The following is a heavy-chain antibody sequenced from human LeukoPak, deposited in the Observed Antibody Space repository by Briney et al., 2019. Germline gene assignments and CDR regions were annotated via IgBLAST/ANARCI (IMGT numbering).Heavy chain of an antibody. J-gene: IGHJ4*02. CDR1: GGSISSSSYY. CDR2: IYYSGST. CDR3: ARHDYGDLRFDY. D-gene: IGHD4-17*01. V-gene: IGHV4-39*01. Sequence: SETLSLTCTVSGGSISSSSYYWGWIRQPPGKGLEWTGSIYYSGSTYYNPSLKSRVTISVDTSKNQFSLKLSSVTAADTAVYYCARHDYGDLRFDYWGQRTLVTVSS.